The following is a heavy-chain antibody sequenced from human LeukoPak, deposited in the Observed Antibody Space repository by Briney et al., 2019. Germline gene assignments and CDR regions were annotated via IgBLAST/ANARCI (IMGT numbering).Heavy chain of an antibody. CDR1: GFTFSNYA. Sequence: GGSLRLSCAASGFTFSNYAMSWVRQAPGKGLEWVSTISGSGDRTYYADSVKGRFTISRDNSKNTLYLQMNSLRAEDTAVYYCARGRLLWFGELFGGGFDYWGQGTLVTVSS. D-gene: IGHD3-10*01. V-gene: IGHV3-23*01. CDR3: ARGRLLWFGELFGGGFDY. J-gene: IGHJ4*02. CDR2: ISGSGDRT.